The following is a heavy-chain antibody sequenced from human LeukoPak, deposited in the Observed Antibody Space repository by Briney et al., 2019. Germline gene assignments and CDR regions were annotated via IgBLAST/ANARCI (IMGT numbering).Heavy chain of an antibody. J-gene: IGHJ6*03. D-gene: IGHD6-13*01. V-gene: IGHV1-2*02. CDR2: INPNSGGT. Sequence: ASVKVSCKASGYTFTVYYMHWVRQAPGQGLEWMGWINPNSGGTNYAQKFQGRVTMTRDTSISTAYMELSRLRSDDTAVYYCARGDSSSWYRASYYYYYMDVWGKGTTVTISS. CDR3: ARGDSSSWYRASYYYYYMDV. CDR1: GYTFTVYY.